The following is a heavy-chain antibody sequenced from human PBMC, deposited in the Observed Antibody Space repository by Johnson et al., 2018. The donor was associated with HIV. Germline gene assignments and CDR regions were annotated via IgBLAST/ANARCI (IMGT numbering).Heavy chain of an antibody. CDR2: IKQDGSEK. Sequence: VQLVESGGGLVKPGGSLRLSCAASGFTFSNAWMSWVRQAPGKGLEWVANIKQDGSEKYYVDSVKGRFTISRDNAKKSLYLQMNSLRAEDTAGYYCARDRAWGDNVVVAAYGAFDIWGQGTMVTVSS. D-gene: IGHD2-15*01. J-gene: IGHJ3*02. V-gene: IGHV3-7*01. CDR1: GFTFSNAW. CDR3: ARDRAWGDNVVVAAYGAFDI.